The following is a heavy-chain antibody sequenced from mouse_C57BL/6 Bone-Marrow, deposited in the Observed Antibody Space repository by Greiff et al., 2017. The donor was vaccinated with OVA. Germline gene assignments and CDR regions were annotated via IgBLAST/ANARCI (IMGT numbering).Heavy chain of an antibody. CDR1: GYSITSGYY. D-gene: IGHD1-1*01. CDR3: AGGYYYGSSLDY. V-gene: IGHV3-6*01. Sequence: EVQLQESGPGLVKPSQSLSLTCSVTGYSITSGYYWNWIRQFPGNKLEWMGYISYDGSNNYNPSLKNRISITRDTSKNQFFLKLNSVTTEDTATYYCAGGYYYGSSLDYWGQGTTLTVSS. CDR2: ISYDGSN. J-gene: IGHJ2*01.